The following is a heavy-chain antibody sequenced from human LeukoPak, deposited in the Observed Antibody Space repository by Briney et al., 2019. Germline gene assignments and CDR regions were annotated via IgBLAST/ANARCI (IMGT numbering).Heavy chain of an antibody. Sequence: ASVKVSCKASGGTFSSYAISWVRQAPGQGLEWMGRIIPILGIANYAQKFQGRVTITADKSTSTAYMELSSLRSEDAAVYYCARLFGVGAYLNAFDIWGQGTMVTVSS. V-gene: IGHV1-69*04. CDR3: ARLFGVGAYLNAFDI. CDR2: IIPILGIA. J-gene: IGHJ3*02. D-gene: IGHD1-26*01. CDR1: GGTFSSYA.